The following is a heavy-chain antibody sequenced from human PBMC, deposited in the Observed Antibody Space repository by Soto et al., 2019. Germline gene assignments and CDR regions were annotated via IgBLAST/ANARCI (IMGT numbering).Heavy chain of an antibody. Sequence: QVHLVQSGAEVKSPGSAVKVSCQVSGAGDTFSNCGLNWVRQAPGQGLEWMGGTIPAFGTANYAEKFQGRVTITADTSTTTAYMELSSLRSDDTAVYYCWRHDKTALPPLDSWGQGTLVSVSS. V-gene: IGHV1-69*06. CDR2: TIPAFGTA. CDR3: WRHDKTALPPLDS. J-gene: IGHJ4*02. D-gene: IGHD1-1*01. CDR1: GAGDTFSNCG.